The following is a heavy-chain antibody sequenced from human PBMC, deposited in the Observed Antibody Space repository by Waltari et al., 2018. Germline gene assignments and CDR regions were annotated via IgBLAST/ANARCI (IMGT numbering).Heavy chain of an antibody. Sequence: QLQLQESGPGLVNPSETLSLTCTVSGVSISTSRYYWGWIRQPPGKGRDWIGSLHYGGRSYFNPSLKSRVTISVDTSKNQFSLKLTSVTAADTAVYYCATLPIPLELWYFDLWGRGTLVTVSS. D-gene: IGHD1-7*01. CDR3: ATLPIPLELWYFDL. CDR2: LHYGGRS. V-gene: IGHV4-39*01. CDR1: GVSISTSRYY. J-gene: IGHJ2*01.